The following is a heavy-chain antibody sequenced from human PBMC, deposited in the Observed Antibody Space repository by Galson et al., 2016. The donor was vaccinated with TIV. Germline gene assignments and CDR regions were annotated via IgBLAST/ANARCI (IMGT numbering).Heavy chain of an antibody. V-gene: IGHV4-59*01. CDR1: DASNMSYF. Sequence: ETLSLTCTVSDASNMSYFWNWIRQAPGKGLEWIGYMDDSGNSNYHPSLKSRVIMSVDTSKRQFSLRLRSVTAADTAVYYCARCWGHYNVFTGAILWGMDVWGQGTTVTVSS. CDR3: ARCWGHYNVFTGAILWGMDV. J-gene: IGHJ6*02. CDR2: MDDSGNS. D-gene: IGHD3-9*01.